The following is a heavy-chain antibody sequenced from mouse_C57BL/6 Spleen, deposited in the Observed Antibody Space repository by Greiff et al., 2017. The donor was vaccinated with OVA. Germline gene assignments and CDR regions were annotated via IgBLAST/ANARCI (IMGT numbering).Heavy chain of an antibody. CDR3: ARHDLPYGGSPHYAMDY. J-gene: IGHJ4*01. CDR1: GFTFSSYG. D-gene: IGHD1-1*01. CDR2: ISSGGSYT. V-gene: IGHV5-6*01. Sequence: EVQLVESGGDLVKPGGSLKLSCAASGFTFSSYGMSWVRQTPDKRLEWVATISSGGSYTYYPDSVKGRFTISRDNAKNTLYLQLSSLKSEDTAMYYCARHDLPYGGSPHYAMDYWGQGTSVTVSS.